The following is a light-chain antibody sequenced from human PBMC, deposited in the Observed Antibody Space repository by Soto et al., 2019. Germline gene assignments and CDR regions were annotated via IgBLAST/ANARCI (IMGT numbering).Light chain of an antibody. CDR3: QQYNNWPLT. J-gene: IGKJ4*01. CDR1: QSVSNN. CDR2: GAS. V-gene: IGKV3-15*01. Sequence: EIVVNKSLTTLSVSPGERATLSCRASQSVSNNLAWYQQQPGQAPRLLIYGASTRATGFPARFSGSGSGTEFTLTVSSLQSEDFAVYYCQQYNNWPLTFGGGTKVDIK.